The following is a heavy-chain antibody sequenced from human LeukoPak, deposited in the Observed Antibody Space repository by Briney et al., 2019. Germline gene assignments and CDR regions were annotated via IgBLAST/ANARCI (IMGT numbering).Heavy chain of an antibody. CDR3: ARDAHYYDSSGITPGGYYYMDV. CDR1: GGSISSYY. CDR2: IYTSGST. Sequence: SETLSLTCTVSGGSISSYYWSWLRQPAGKGLEWIGRIYTSGSTNYNPSLKSRVTMSVDTSKNQFSLKLSSVTAADTAVYYCARDAHYYDSSGITPGGYYYMDVWGKGTTVTVSS. J-gene: IGHJ6*03. V-gene: IGHV4-4*07. D-gene: IGHD3-22*01.